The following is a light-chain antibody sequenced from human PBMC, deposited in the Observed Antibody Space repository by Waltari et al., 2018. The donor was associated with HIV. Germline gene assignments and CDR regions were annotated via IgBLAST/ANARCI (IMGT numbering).Light chain of an antibody. V-gene: IGLV2-8*01. CDR3: SSYGDSLRVL. J-gene: IGLJ3*02. CDR2: EVT. CDR1: SSDIGAYDF. Sequence: QSALTQPPSASGSLGQSVTISCTGSSSDIGAYDFVSWFQQHPHSAPKLLLYEVTRRPSTVSGRCAGSRSGKTAFLTVAGLQPDDEATYFCSSYGDSLRVLFGGGTNVTVL.